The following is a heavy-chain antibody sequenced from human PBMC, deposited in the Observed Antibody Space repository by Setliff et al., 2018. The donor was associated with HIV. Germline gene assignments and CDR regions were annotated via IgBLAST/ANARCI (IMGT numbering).Heavy chain of an antibody. CDR2: VSGRGDSI. Sequence: GGSLRLSCAGSGFTFSSYSLNWVRQAPGKGLEWVSYVSGRGDSIYYADSVKGRFTISRDNSKNTLYLQMNSLRAEDTAVYYCAKDRWGGKPYYFDYWGQGTLVTVSS. CDR3: AKDRWGGKPYYFDY. D-gene: IGHD7-27*01. J-gene: IGHJ4*02. CDR1: GFTFSSYS. V-gene: IGHV3-48*01.